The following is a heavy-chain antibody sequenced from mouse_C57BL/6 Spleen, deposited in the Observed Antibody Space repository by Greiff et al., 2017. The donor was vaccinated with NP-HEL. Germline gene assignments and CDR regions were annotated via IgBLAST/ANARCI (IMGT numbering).Heavy chain of an antibody. J-gene: IGHJ4*01. CDR2: ISDGGSYT. Sequence: EVQLVESGGGLVKPGGSLKLSCAASGFTFSSYAMSWVRQTPEKRLEWVATISDGGSYTYYPDNVKGRFTISRDNAKNNLYLQMSHLKSEDTAMYYCARDHPPPEWAMDYWGQGTSVTVSS. V-gene: IGHV5-4*01. CDR3: ARDHPPPEWAMDY. CDR1: GFTFSSYA.